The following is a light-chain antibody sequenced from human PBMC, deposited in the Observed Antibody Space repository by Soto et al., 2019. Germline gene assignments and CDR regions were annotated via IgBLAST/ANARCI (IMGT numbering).Light chain of an antibody. J-gene: IGKJ5*01. Sequence: EIVLTQSPAALSLSPGERATLSCRASPSVTNFLAWYQQKPGQAPRLLIYGAFNRATGIPARFSGSGSGTDFTLTISRLEPEDFAVYYCQQYYGSPGITFGQGTRLEIK. CDR1: PSVTNF. CDR3: QQYYGSPGIT. CDR2: GAF. V-gene: IGKV3-20*01.